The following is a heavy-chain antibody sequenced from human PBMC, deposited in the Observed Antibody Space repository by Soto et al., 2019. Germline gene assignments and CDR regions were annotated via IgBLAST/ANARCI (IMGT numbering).Heavy chain of an antibody. CDR3: AKEYQTYYYDSSGYH. V-gene: IGHV3-30*18. J-gene: IGHJ5*02. D-gene: IGHD3-22*01. CDR2: ISYDGSNK. Sequence: GGSLRLSCAASGFTFSSYGMHWVRQAPGKGLEWVAVISYDGSNKYYADSVKGRFTISRDNSKNTLYLQMNSLRAEDTAVYYCAKEYQTYYYDSSGYHWGQGTLVTVSS. CDR1: GFTFSSYG.